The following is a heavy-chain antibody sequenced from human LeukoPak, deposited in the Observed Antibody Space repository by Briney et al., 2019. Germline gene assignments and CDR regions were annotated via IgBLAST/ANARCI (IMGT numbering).Heavy chain of an antibody. J-gene: IGHJ4*02. Sequence: PSETLSLTCTVSGGSISSYYWSWIRQPPGKGLEWIGYIYYSGSANYNASLKSRVTISVDTSKNQFSLKLSSVTAADTAVYYCARGGRGYFDYWGQGTLVTVSS. CDR2: IYYSGSA. CDR3: ARGGRGYFDY. V-gene: IGHV4-59*12. CDR1: GGSISSYY. D-gene: IGHD2-15*01.